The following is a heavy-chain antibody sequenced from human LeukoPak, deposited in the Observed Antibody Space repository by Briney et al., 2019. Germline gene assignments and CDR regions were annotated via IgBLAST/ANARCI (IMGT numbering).Heavy chain of an antibody. CDR3: ARASKVEAFDV. J-gene: IGHJ3*01. V-gene: IGHV3-66*01. CDR1: GVTVSSTY. CDR2: IYGESRT. D-gene: IGHD2-15*01. Sequence: GGSLRLSCAASGVTVSSTYMSWVRQAPGKGLEWVSVIYGESRTYNADSVKGRFTISRDNSKNTLFLQMNSLRAEDTAVYYCARASKVEAFDVWGQGTMVTVSS.